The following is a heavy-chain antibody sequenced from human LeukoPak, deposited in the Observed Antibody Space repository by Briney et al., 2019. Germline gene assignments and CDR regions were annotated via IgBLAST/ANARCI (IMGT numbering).Heavy chain of an antibody. D-gene: IGHD6-13*01. CDR2: ISGSGGST. J-gene: IGHJ5*02. Sequence: GGSLRLSCAASGFTFSSYAMSWVRQAPGKGLEWVSAISGSGGSTYYADSVKGRFTISRDNSKNTLYLQMNSLRAEDTAVYYCRGSSSWHNWFDPWGQGTLVTVSS. CDR1: GFTFSSYA. V-gene: IGHV3-23*01. CDR3: RGSSSWHNWFDP.